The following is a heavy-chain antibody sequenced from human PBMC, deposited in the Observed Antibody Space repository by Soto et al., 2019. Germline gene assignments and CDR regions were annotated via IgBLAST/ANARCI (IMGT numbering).Heavy chain of an antibody. V-gene: IGHV3-21*01. CDR1: GFTFSSYS. D-gene: IGHD2-15*01. Sequence: NLGGSLRLSCAASGFTFSSYSMNWVRQAPGKGLEWVSSISSSSSYIYYADSVKGRFTISRDNAKNSLYLQMNSLRAEDTAVYYCARESRYCSGGSCYSGLGYWGQGTLVTV. CDR2: ISSSSSYI. CDR3: ARESRYCSGGSCYSGLGY. J-gene: IGHJ4*02.